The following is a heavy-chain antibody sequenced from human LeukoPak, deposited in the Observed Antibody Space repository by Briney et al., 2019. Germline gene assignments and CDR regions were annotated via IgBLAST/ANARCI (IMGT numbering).Heavy chain of an antibody. J-gene: IGHJ4*02. CDR1: GYSFITYW. CDR2: IYPDDSDT. V-gene: IGHV5-51*01. Sequence: GASLEISCKAPGYSFITYWIGWVREMPGKGLEWMGIIYPDDSDTRYSPSFQGQVTISADKSISTAYLQWSSLKASDTAMYYCARGYSYGDYWGQGTLVTVSS. D-gene: IGHD5-18*01. CDR3: ARGYSYGDY.